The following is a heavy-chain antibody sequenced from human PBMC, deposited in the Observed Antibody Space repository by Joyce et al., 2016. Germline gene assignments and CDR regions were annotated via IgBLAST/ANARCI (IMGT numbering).Heavy chain of an antibody. CDR1: GIRFSQFY. V-gene: IGHV3-72*01. D-gene: IGHD3-22*01. CDR3: ATEGASSGPDFDR. CDR2: SKNKPGGYIT. J-gene: IGHJ4*02. Sequence: EVRLVESGGGLVQPGGSLRLSCEVSGIRFSQFYINWVRQAPGKGLEWVGRSKNKPGGYITEYAASLKGRLTISRDDSKGSLYLQLNSLRSEDTAFYYCATEGASSGPDFDRWGQGTLVTVSS.